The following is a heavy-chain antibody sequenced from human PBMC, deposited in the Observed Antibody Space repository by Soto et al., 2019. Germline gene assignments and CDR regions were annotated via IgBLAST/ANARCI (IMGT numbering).Heavy chain of an antibody. CDR3: VEGGTRWLQSPFDY. J-gene: IGHJ4*02. CDR2: FDPEDGKT. D-gene: IGHD1-1*01. V-gene: IGHV1-24*01. CDR1: GYTLTELS. Sequence: QVHLIQSGAEVKKPGASVKVSCKVSGYTLTELSMHWVRQAPGKGLEWMGGFDPEDGKTTSAQKFQGRVTVTEDTSTDTAYMELSSLRSEDTAVYYCVEGGTRWLQSPFDYWGQGTLVTVSS.